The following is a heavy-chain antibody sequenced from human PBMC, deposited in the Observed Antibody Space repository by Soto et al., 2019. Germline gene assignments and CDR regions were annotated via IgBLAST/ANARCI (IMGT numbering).Heavy chain of an antibody. Sequence: SETLSLTCAVYGGSFSGYYWSWIRQPPGKGLEWIGEINHSGSTNYNPSLKSRVTISEDTSKNQFSLKLSSVTAADTAVYYCARGSHGSGSVYYFDYWGQGTLVTVSS. CDR1: GGSFSGYY. CDR2: INHSGST. D-gene: IGHD3-10*01. J-gene: IGHJ4*02. CDR3: ARGSHGSGSVYYFDY. V-gene: IGHV4-34*01.